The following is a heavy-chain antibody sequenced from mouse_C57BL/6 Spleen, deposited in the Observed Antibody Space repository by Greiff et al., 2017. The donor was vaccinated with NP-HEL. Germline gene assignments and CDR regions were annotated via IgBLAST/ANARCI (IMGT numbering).Heavy chain of an antibody. V-gene: IGHV1-59*01. J-gene: IGHJ2*01. CDR1: GYTFTSYW. D-gene: IGHD2-4*01. CDR2: IDPSDSYT. Sequence: QVQLQQPGAELVRPGTSVKLSCKASGYTFTSYWMHWVKQRPGQGLEWIGVIDPSDSYTNYNQKFKGKATLTVDTSSSTAYMQLSSLTSEDSAVYYCARKRIGGDYDGYLDYWGQGTTLTVSS. CDR3: ARKRIGGDYDGYLDY.